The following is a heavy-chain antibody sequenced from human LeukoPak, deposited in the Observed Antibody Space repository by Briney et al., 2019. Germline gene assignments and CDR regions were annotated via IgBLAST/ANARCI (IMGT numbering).Heavy chain of an antibody. CDR3: AREGGFYRPLDY. CDR1: GGSVTSTNW. Sequence: SETLLLTCDVSGGSVTSTNWWTWLRQPPGKGLEWIGEVHLDGRTNYNPSLKSRLVMSADLPENHISLKLTSVTAADTAVYYCAREGGFYRPLDYSGHGTPVTVSS. J-gene: IGHJ4*03. CDR2: VHLDGRT. D-gene: IGHD6-25*01. V-gene: IGHV4-4*02.